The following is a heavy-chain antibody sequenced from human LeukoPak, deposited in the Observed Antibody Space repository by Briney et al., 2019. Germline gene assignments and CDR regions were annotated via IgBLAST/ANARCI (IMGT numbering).Heavy chain of an antibody. CDR2: ISYDGSNK. D-gene: IGHD3-22*01. CDR3: AKSYPNYYDSSGYYPDY. CDR1: GFTFSSYG. Sequence: HSGGSLRLSCAASGFTFSSYGMHWVRQAPGKGLEWVAIISYDGSNKYYADSVKGRFTISRDNSKNTLYLQMNSLRAEDTAVCYCAKSYPNYYDSSGYYPDYWGQGTLVTVSS. V-gene: IGHV3-30*18. J-gene: IGHJ4*02.